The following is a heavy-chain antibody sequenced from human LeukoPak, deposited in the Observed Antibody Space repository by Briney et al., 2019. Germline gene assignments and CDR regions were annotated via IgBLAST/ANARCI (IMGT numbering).Heavy chain of an antibody. CDR3: ATRYPAVAGPYYFDY. CDR1: GYTFTGYY. D-gene: IGHD6-19*01. Sequence: ASVKVSCKASGYTFTGYYMHWVRQAPGQGLEWMGRINPNSGNTGYAQKFQGRVTMTRNTSISTAYMELSSLRSEDTAVYYCATRYPAVAGPYYFDYWGQGTLVTVSS. CDR2: INPNSGNT. V-gene: IGHV1-8*02. J-gene: IGHJ4*02.